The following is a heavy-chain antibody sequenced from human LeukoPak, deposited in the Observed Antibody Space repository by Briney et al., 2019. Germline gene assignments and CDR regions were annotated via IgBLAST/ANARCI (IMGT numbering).Heavy chain of an antibody. Sequence: GASLQISCKGSGYSLTSYWIGWVRQMPGKGLEWMGIIYPGDSDTRYSPSFQGQVTISADKSISTAYLQWSSLKASDTAMYYCARYGPMVGVSENWFDPWGQGTLVTVSS. CDR3: ARYGPMVGVSENWFDP. V-gene: IGHV5-51*01. D-gene: IGHD3-10*01. CDR1: GYSLTSYW. CDR2: IYPGDSDT. J-gene: IGHJ5*02.